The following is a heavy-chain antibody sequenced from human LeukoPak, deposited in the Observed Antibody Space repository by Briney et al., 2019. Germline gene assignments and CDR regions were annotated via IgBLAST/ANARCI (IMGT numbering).Heavy chain of an antibody. Sequence: ASVKVSCKASGYTFINYYIHWVRQAPGQGLEWMGWINPNSGDTYFAQKFQGRVSMTRDTSITTAYMELSSLRSDDTAVYFCARIAAGSIGWYDCWGQGTLVAVSS. CDR2: INPNSGDT. V-gene: IGHV1-2*02. CDR3: ARIAAGSIGWYDC. D-gene: IGHD6-19*01. CDR1: GYTFINYY. J-gene: IGHJ4*02.